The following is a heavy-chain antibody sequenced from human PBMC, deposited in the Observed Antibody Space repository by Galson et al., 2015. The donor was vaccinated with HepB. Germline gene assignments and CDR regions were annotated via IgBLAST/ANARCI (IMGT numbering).Heavy chain of an antibody. CDR3: AKDGSYLSLFDY. CDR2: IWYDGSNK. V-gene: IGHV3-33*06. Sequence: SLRLSCAASGFTFSSYGMHWVRQAPGKGLEWVAVIWYDGSNKYYADSVKGRFTISRDNSKNTLYLQMNSLRAEDTAVYYCAKDGSYLSLFDYWGQGTLVTVSS. D-gene: IGHD1-26*01. CDR1: GFTFSSYG. J-gene: IGHJ4*02.